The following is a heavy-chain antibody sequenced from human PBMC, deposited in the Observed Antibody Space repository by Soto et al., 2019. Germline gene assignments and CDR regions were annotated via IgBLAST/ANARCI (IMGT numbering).Heavy chain of an antibody. J-gene: IGHJ4*02. CDR3: ARAYCRGGSCYSGDLFDY. V-gene: IGHV3-21*01. Sequence: GESLKISCAASGFTFSSYSMNWVRQAPGKGLEWVSSISSSSSYIYYTDSLKGRFTISRDNAKNSLYLQMNSLRAEDTAVYYCARAYCRGGSCYSGDLFDYWGQGTLVTVSS. CDR2: ISSSSSYI. D-gene: IGHD2-15*01. CDR1: GFTFSSYS.